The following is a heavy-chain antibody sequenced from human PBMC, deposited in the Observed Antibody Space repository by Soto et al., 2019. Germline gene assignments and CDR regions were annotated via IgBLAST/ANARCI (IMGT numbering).Heavy chain of an antibody. CDR3: AREKVLRYFQDAFDI. CDR2: IIPIFGTA. Sequence: QVQLVQSGAEVKKPGSSVKVSCKASGGTFSSYAIGWVRQAPGQGLEWMGGIIPIFGTANYAQKFQGRVTITADESTSTAYMELSSLRSEDTALYYCAREKVLRYFQDAFDIWGQGTMVTVSS. D-gene: IGHD3-9*01. J-gene: IGHJ3*02. V-gene: IGHV1-69*01. CDR1: GGTFSSYA.